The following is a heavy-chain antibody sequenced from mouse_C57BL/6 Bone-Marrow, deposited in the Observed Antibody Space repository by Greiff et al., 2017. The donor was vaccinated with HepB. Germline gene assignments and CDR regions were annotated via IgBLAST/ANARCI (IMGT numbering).Heavy chain of an antibody. V-gene: IGHV1-81*01. D-gene: IGHD1-1*01. CDR1: GYTFTSYG. CDR2: IYPRSGNT. J-gene: IGHJ2*01. Sequence: LVESGAELARPGASVKLSCKASGYTFTSYGISWVKQRTGQGLEWIGEIYPRSGNTYYNEKFKGKATLTADKSSSTAYMELRSLTSEDSAVYFCARTFTTVVAEYYFDYWGQGTTLTVSS. CDR3: ARTFTTVVAEYYFDY.